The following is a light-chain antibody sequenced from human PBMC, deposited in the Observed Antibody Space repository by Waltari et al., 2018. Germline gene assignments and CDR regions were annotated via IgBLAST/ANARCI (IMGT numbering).Light chain of an antibody. CDR3: QQYGSTPPRT. Sequence: EIVLTQSPGTLSLSPGERATSSCRASQTVNSNYLAWYQQKPGQTPRLLIYGASSRATCIPDRFSGSGSGTDFTLTISRLEPEDFAVYYCQQYGSTPPRTFGQGTKLEIK. J-gene: IGKJ2*02. CDR1: QTVNSNY. CDR2: GAS. V-gene: IGKV3-20*01.